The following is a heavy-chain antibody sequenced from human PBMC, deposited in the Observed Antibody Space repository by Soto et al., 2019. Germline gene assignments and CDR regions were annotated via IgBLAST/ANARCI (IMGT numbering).Heavy chain of an antibody. CDR2: IYYSGST. CDR1: GCSISSGGYY. Sequence: PSDTLSLTCTISGCSISSGGYYWSWIRKHPGKGLEWIGYIYYSGSTYYNPSLKSRVTISVDTSKNQFSLKLSSVTAADTAVYYCASTYYDILTGYLPLDYYYYGMDVWGQGTTVT. CDR3: ASTYYDILTGYLPLDYYYYGMDV. V-gene: IGHV4-31*03. J-gene: IGHJ6*02. D-gene: IGHD3-9*01.